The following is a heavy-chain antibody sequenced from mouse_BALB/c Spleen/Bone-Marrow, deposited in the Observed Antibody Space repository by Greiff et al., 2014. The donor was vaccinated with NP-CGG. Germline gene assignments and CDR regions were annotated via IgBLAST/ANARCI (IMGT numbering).Heavy chain of an antibody. V-gene: IGHV14-3*02. CDR3: ARWLLPYGLDY. CDR1: GFNIKDTY. CDR2: IDPANGXX. D-gene: IGHD2-3*01. J-gene: IGHJ4*01. Sequence: EVKLMESGAELVKPGASVKLSCTASGFNIKDTYMHWVKQRPEQGLEWIGRIDPANGXXXXXXXXXXXXTXTTDTSSNTAYLQLSSLTSEDTAVYYCARWLLPYGLDYWGQGTSVTVSS.